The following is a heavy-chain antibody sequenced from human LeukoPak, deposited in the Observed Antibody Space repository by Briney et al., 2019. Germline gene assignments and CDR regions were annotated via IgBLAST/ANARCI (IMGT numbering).Heavy chain of an antibody. J-gene: IGHJ6*04. CDR1: GFAFRDYS. Sequence: PGGSLRLSCVASGFAFRDYSMNWVRQAPGKGLESVSYISSSGVTMYYADSVKGRFTMSRDNAENSLYLQMNSLRAEDTAVYYCAELGITMIGGVWGKGTTVTISS. CDR2: ISSSGVTM. D-gene: IGHD3-10*02. CDR3: AELGITMIGGV. V-gene: IGHV3-48*01.